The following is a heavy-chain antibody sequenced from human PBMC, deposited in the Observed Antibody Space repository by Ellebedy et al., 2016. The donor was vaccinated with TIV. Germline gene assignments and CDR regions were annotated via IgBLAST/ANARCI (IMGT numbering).Heavy chain of an antibody. CDR3: ARDAHCSGGSCYYYYGLDV. D-gene: IGHD2-15*01. Sequence: GESLKISCAASGFTVSRNYMSWVRPAPGKGLEWVSLMNSGGRTYYADSVMDRFTISRDNSKNTLYLQLNSLRVDDTAVYFCARDAHCSGGSCYYYYGLDVWGPGTTVTVSS. V-gene: IGHV3-66*01. J-gene: IGHJ6*02. CDR1: GFTVSRNY. CDR2: MNSGGRT.